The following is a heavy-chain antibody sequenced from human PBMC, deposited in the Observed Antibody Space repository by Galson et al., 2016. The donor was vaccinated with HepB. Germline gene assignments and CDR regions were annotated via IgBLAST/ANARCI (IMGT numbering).Heavy chain of an antibody. V-gene: IGHV3-53*03. CDR2: IHRDGHT. CDR1: GFTVSDTY. Sequence: LRLSCAASGFTVSDTYMTWLRQPPGKGLEWVSVIHRDGHTYLAASVKGRFSISRDNLKNTVDLQMNRLRAEDTAVYYCARGLHCTGGRCYFGPWFDAWGQGSLVTVSS. J-gene: IGHJ5*02. CDR3: ARGLHCTGGRCYFGPWFDA. D-gene: IGHD2-15*01.